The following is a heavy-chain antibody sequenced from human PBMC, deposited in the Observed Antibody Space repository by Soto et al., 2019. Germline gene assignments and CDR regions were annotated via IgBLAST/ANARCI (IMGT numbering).Heavy chain of an antibody. CDR2: IIPLFDSA. D-gene: IGHD3-9*01. CDR3: AAATFQSGVTGYFHAGF. Sequence: QVHLVQSGTEVKKPGSSVKVSCKTSGDTFSNYAISWVRQAPGQGLEWMGGIIPLFDSASYAQRSHARVTITAEKLTGTAYVEVRSLTSEDTTIYYCAAATFQSGVTGYFHAGFWGQGTLVTVSS. J-gene: IGHJ4*02. CDR1: GDTFSNYA. V-gene: IGHV1-69*06.